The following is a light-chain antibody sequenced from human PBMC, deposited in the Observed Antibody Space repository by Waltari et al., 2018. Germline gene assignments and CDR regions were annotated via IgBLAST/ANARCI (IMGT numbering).Light chain of an antibody. Sequence: QSALTQPASVSGSPGQSITISCTGTSSDVGLYNFVSWYQQHPGKAPKRIISGVDKRPSGVPGRFSGSKSGSTAYLTVSGLQAEDEADYYCASHGNNKVFGGGTKLTVL. CDR1: SSDVGLYNF. CDR2: GVD. J-gene: IGLJ3*02. CDR3: ASHGNNKV. V-gene: IGLV2-8*01.